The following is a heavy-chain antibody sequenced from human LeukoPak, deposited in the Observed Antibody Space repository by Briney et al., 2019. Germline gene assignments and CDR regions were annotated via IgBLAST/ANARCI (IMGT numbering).Heavy chain of an antibody. Sequence: SETLSLTCTVSGGSISSSSFYWGWIRQPPGKGLEWIGRIYYSGSTYYNPSLKSRVTISVDTSKNQFSLKLTSVTPEDTAVYYCARGLMVRGVIIVYYFDYWGQGTLVTVSS. CDR1: GGSISSSSFY. CDR2: IYYSGST. J-gene: IGHJ4*02. D-gene: IGHD3-10*01. CDR3: ARGLMVRGVIIVYYFDY. V-gene: IGHV4-39*01.